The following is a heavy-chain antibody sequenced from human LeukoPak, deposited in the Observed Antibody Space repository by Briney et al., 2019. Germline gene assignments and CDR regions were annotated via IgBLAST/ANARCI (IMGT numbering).Heavy chain of an antibody. J-gene: IGHJ2*01. V-gene: IGHV4-59*08. CDR1: GGSISSYY. CDR2: IYYSGST. Sequence: SETLSLTCTVSGGSISSYYWSWIRQPPGKGLEWIGYIYYSGSTNYYPSLKSRVTISVDTSKSQFSLKLSSVTAADTAVYYCARSYRGDDRYFDLWGRGTLVTVSS. D-gene: IGHD2-21*02. CDR3: ARSYRGDDRYFDL.